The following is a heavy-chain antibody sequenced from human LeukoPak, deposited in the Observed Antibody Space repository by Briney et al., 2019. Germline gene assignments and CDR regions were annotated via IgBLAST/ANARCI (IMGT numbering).Heavy chain of an antibody. V-gene: IGHV3-23*01. CDR2: ISGSGGST. CDR3: AKDRYCSGGSCYADALDI. J-gene: IGHJ3*02. Sequence: PGGSLRLSCAASGFTFSSYAMSWVRQAPGKGLEWVSAISGSGGSTYYADSVKGRFTISRDNSKNTLYLQMNSLRAEDTAVYYCAKDRYCSGGSCYADALDIWGQGTLVTVSS. D-gene: IGHD2-15*01. CDR1: GFTFSSYA.